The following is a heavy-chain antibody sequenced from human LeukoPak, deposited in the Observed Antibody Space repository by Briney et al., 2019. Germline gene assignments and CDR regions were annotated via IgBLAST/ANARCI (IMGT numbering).Heavy chain of an antibody. Sequence: SVKVSCKASGGTFSSYAISWVRQAPGQGLEWVGGIIPIFGTANYAQKFQGRVTITTDESTSTAYMELSSLRAEDTAVYYCARVEYSYGPGGYYYYYMDVWGKGTTVTVSS. CDR3: ARVEYSYGPGGYYYYYMDV. J-gene: IGHJ6*03. CDR1: GGTFSSYA. V-gene: IGHV1-69*05. D-gene: IGHD5-18*01. CDR2: IIPIFGTA.